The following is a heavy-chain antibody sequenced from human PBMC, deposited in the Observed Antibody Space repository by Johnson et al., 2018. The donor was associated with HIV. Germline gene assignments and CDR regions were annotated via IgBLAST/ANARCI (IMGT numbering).Heavy chain of an antibody. J-gene: IGHJ3*02. D-gene: IGHD6-6*01. CDR1: GFTFSSYA. CDR2: ISYDGSNK. V-gene: IGHV3-30-3*01. Sequence: QVQLVESGGGVVQPGRSLRLSCAASGFTFSSYAMHWVRQAPGKGLEWVAVISYDGSNKYSADSVSGRFTISRDNSKNTVYLKMNSLKTEETAVYYCTRNNEYSSSGGDAFDIWGQGTMVTVSS. CDR3: TRNNEYSSSGGDAFDI.